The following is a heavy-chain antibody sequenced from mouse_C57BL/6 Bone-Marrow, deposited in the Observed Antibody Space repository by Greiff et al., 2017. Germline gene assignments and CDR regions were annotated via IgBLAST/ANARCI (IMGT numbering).Heavy chain of an antibody. CDR2: INPYDSYT. J-gene: IGHJ1*03. Sequence: VQLQQPGAELVKPGASVKLSCKASGYTFTSYWMQWVKQRPGQGLEWIGEINPYDSYTNYNQKFKGKATLTVDTSSSTAYMQLSILTSDDSAYYYCASHYYGSSYWYFDVWGTGTTVTGSS. V-gene: IGHV1-50*01. CDR1: GYTFTSYW. CDR3: ASHYYGSSYWYFDV. D-gene: IGHD1-1*01.